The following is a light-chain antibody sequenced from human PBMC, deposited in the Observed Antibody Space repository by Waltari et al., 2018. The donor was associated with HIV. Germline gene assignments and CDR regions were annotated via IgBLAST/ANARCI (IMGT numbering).Light chain of an antibody. J-gene: IGLJ1*01. Sequence: QPAPPHPASVSRSPGQSITISCTEISSDSGCYTLVPWSQHHSGKAPKRMIDEVNKRHSGVPNAFSGSKSGNTASLTISGLQAEDEADYHCCSYAGTNSWQVVGTGTKVTVL. CDR3: CSYAGTNSWQV. CDR2: EVN. V-gene: IGLV2-23*02. CDR1: SSDSGCYTL.